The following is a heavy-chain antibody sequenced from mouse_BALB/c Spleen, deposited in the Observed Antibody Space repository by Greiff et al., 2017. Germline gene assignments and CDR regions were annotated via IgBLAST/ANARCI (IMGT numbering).Heavy chain of an antibody. CDR1: GFTFSDYG. D-gene: IGHD2-4*01. CDR3: ARVYYDYDRYYFDY. CDR2: ISNLAYSI. V-gene: IGHV5-15*02. J-gene: IGHJ2*01. Sequence: EVKLVESGGGLVQPGGSRKLSCAASGFTFSDYGMAWVRQAPGKGPEWVAFISNLAYSIYYADTVTGRFTISRENAKNTLYLEMSSLRSEDTAMYYCARVYYDYDRYYFDYWGQGTTLTVSS.